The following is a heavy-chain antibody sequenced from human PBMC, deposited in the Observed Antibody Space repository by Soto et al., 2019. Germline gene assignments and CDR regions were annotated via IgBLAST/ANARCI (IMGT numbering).Heavy chain of an antibody. Sequence: SETLSLTCTLSGGSVRAPDWWNWVRQSPDKGLEWVAEVHISGHSNYNPSLRSRVSVSIDSSKNQFYLNLNSVTAADTAIYYCARVRQGCSANNCYFDPWGQGTQVTVSS. V-gene: IGHV4-4*02. CDR1: GGSVRAPDW. D-gene: IGHD1-1*01. J-gene: IGHJ5*01. CDR2: VHISGHS. CDR3: ARVRQGCSANNCYFDP.